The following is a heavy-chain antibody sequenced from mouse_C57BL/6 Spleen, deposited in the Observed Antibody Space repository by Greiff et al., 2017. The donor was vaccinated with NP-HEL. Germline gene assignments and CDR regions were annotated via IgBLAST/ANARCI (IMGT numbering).Heavy chain of an antibody. J-gene: IGHJ2*01. Sequence: LVESGAELVKPGASVKISCKASGYAFSSYWMNWVKQRPGKGLEWIGQIYPGDGDTNYNGKFKGKATLTADKSSSTAYMQLSSLTSEDSAVYFCARSDYDYDAAGWGQGTTLTVSS. D-gene: IGHD2-4*01. V-gene: IGHV1-80*01. CDR1: GYAFSSYW. CDR2: IYPGDGDT. CDR3: ARSDYDYDAAG.